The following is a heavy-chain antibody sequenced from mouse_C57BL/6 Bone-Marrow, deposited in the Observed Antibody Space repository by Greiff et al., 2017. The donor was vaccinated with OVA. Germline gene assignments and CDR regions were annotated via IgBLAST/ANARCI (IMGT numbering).Heavy chain of an antibody. Sequence: EVQGVESGGGLVKPGGSLKLSCAASGFTFSSYAMSWVRQTPEKRLEWVATISDGGSYTYYPDNVKGRFTISRDNAKNNLYLQMSHLKSEDTAMYYCARDGNYYGFDYWGQGTTLTVSS. J-gene: IGHJ2*01. V-gene: IGHV5-4*01. D-gene: IGHD1-1*01. CDR3: ARDGNYYGFDY. CDR1: GFTFSSYA. CDR2: ISDGGSYT.